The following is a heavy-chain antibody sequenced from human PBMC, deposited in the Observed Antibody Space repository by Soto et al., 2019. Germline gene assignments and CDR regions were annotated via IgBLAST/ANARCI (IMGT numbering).Heavy chain of an antibody. Sequence: PAGSVRLSXAASGFTFNSYGLHGARQAPGKGLEWVAVISYDGNDKHYGDSVKGRFSISRDNTMNTVSLQMNSLRIEDTAVYYCAKDLDRAGASYYFDYWGQGTLVTVSS. J-gene: IGHJ4*02. D-gene: IGHD3-10*01. CDR1: GFTFNSYG. CDR2: ISYDGNDK. CDR3: AKDLDRAGASYYFDY. V-gene: IGHV3-30*19.